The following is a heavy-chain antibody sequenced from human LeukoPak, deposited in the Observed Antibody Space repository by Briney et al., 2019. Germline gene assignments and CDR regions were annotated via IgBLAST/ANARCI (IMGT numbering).Heavy chain of an antibody. D-gene: IGHD3-3*01. CDR3: AKGTLGVRPNWFDP. J-gene: IGHJ5*02. V-gene: IGHV3-23*01. Sequence: GGSLRLSCAASGFTFSNNAMSWVRQAPGKGLEWVSAISGSGGSTYYADSVKGRFTISRDNSKNTLYLQMNSLRAEDTAVYYCAKGTLGVRPNWFDPWGQGTLVTVSS. CDR2: ISGSGGST. CDR1: GFTFSNNA.